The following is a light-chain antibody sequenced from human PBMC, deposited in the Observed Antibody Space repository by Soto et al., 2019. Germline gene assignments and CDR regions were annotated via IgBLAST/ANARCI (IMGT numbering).Light chain of an antibody. CDR1: QSVSSN. CDR3: QQYHNWPPIT. CDR2: GAS. Sequence: EIVMTQSPATLSVSPGERATLSCRASQSVSSNLVWYQQKPGQAPRLLIYGASTRATGIPARFSGSVSGTEFTLTISSLQSEDFAVYYCQQYHNWPPITFGPGTKVDIK. V-gene: IGKV3-15*01. J-gene: IGKJ3*01.